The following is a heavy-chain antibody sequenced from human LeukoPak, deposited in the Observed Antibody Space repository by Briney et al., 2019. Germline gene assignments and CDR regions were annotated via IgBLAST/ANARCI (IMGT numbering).Heavy chain of an antibody. Sequence: ASVKVSCKASGYTFTSYGISWVRQAPGQGLEWMGWISAYNGNTNYAQKLQGRVTMTTDTSTSTAYMELRSLRSDDTAVYYCARAPIVVVPAAIHNWFDPWGQGTLVTVSS. CDR2: ISAYNGNT. CDR3: ARAPIVVVPAAIHNWFDP. V-gene: IGHV1-18*01. CDR1: GYTFTSYG. J-gene: IGHJ5*02. D-gene: IGHD2-2*01.